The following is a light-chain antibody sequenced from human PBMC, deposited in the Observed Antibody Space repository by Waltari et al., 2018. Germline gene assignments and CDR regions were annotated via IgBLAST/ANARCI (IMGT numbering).Light chain of an antibody. Sequence: EIVLTQSPGTLSFSPGERATLSCRASQTVSSSYLAWYQQKPGQAPRLLIYGASSRATGIPGRFSGSGSGTDFTLTISRLEPEDFAVYYCQLFGISPLFTFGPGTKVDI. V-gene: IGKV3-20*01. J-gene: IGKJ3*01. CDR1: QTVSSSY. CDR3: QLFGISPLFT. CDR2: GAS.